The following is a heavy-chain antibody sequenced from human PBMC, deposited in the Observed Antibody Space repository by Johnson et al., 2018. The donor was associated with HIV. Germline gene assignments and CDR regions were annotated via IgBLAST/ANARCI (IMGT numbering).Heavy chain of an antibody. CDR1: GFTFDDYG. Sequence: MQLVESGGGVVRPGGSLRLSCAASGFTFDDYGMSWVRQAPGKGLEWVSGINWNGGSAGYADSVKGRFTISRDNAKNSLYLQMNSLKTEDTAVYYCTTDLASDAFDIWGQGTMVTVSS. CDR2: INWNGGSA. V-gene: IGHV3-20*04. CDR3: TTDLASDAFDI. J-gene: IGHJ3*02.